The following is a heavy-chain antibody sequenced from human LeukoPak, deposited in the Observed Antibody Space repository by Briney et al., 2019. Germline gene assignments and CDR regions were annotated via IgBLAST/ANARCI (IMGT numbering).Heavy chain of an antibody. V-gene: IGHV4-39*01. J-gene: IGHJ4*02. CDR2: IYYSGST. Sequence: PSETLSLTCTVSGGSISSSSYYWGWIRQPPGKGLEWIGSIYYSGSTYYNPSLKSRVTISVDTSKNQFSLKLSSVTAADTAVYYCARLPTYVWGSYRPPYFDYWGQGTLVTVSS. CDR3: ARLPTYVWGSYRPPYFDY. CDR1: GGSISSSSYY. D-gene: IGHD3-16*02.